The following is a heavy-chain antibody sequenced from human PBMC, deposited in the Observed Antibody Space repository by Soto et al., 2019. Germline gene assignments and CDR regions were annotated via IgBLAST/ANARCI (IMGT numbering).Heavy chain of an antibody. CDR3: ARDPGYCTNGVCPIFDF. CDR1: GDSIKNYF. J-gene: IGHJ4*02. Sequence: SGTLSLTCTVSGDSIKNYFWSWVRQPPGKGLEWIGHFYHSGTTNYSPALKSRVTISIDQSKNQFSLRLNSVTAADTAVYFCARDPGYCTNGVCPIFDFWGQGIPVTVSS. CDR2: FYHSGTT. D-gene: IGHD2-8*01. V-gene: IGHV4-59*01.